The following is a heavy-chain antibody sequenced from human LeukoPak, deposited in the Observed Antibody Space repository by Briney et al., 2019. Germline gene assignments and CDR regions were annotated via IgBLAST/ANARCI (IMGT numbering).Heavy chain of an antibody. J-gene: IGHJ4*02. D-gene: IGHD3-22*01. V-gene: IGHV3-33*01. Sequence: GGSLRLSCAASGFTFSSYGMHWVRQAPGKGLEWVAVIWYDGSNKYYADSVKGRFTISRDNSKNTLYLQMNSLRAEDTAVYYCARFPRYYYDSSGYYYPDYWGQGTLVTVSS. CDR1: GFTFSSYG. CDR2: IWYDGSNK. CDR3: ARFPRYYYDSSGYYYPDY.